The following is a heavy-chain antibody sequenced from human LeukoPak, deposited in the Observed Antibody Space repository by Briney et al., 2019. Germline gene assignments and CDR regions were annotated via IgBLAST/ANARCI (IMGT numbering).Heavy chain of an antibody. V-gene: IGHV1-18*01. D-gene: IGHD3-22*01. CDR3: ARAGSYYYDSSGYYGDY. Sequence: ASVKVSCKASGYTFTSYGISWVRQAPGQGLEWMGWISAYNGNTNYAQKLQGRVTMTTDTSTSTAYMELSSLRSEDTAVYYCARAGSYYYDSSGYYGDYWGQGTLVTVSS. J-gene: IGHJ4*02. CDR2: ISAYNGNT. CDR1: GYTFTSYG.